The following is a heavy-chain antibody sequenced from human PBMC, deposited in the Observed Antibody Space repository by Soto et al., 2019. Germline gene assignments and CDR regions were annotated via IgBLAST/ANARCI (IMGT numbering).Heavy chain of an antibody. Sequence: GGSLRLSCAASGFICSSYDMSWVRQAPGKGLEWVSTILVDGRTFYVDSVKGRFTISRDSSQNTVYLQMNSLTAGDTALYYCAKATVTGGGDFDICGQGTMGTAS. V-gene: IGHV3-23*01. CDR1: GFICSSYD. CDR2: ILVDGRT. D-gene: IGHD2-8*02. J-gene: IGHJ3*02. CDR3: AKATVTGGGDFDI.